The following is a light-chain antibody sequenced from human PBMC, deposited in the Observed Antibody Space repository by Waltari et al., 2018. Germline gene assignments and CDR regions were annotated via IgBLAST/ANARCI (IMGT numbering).Light chain of an antibody. Sequence: EIVLTQSPATLSLSPGERATLSCRASQSVSSYLAWYQQKPGQAPRLLLYDASNRATGIPARFSGSGSGTDFTLTISSLEPEDFAVYYCQQRSNWPPRYTFDQGTKLEIK. CDR2: DAS. CDR3: QQRSNWPPRYT. J-gene: IGKJ2*01. V-gene: IGKV3-11*01. CDR1: QSVSSY.